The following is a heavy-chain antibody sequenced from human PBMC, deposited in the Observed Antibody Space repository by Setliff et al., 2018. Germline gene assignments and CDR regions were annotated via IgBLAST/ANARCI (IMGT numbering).Heavy chain of an antibody. D-gene: IGHD2-2*01. CDR1: GYTFAKYG. Sequence: ASVKVSCKAFGYTFAKYGTSWVRQAPGQGLEWMGWISXXXXXXXXXXXXXXXXXXTTDTSTGTDYMEVRSLRSDDTAQYYCVRDRAAIVVGSPTAAFDIWGQGTMVTVSS. J-gene: IGHJ3*02. CDR3: VRDRAAIVVGSPTAAFDI. CDR2: ISXXXXXX. V-gene: IGHV1-18*01.